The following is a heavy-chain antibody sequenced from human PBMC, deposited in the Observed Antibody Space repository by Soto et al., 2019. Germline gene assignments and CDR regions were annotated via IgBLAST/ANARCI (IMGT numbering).Heavy chain of an antibody. CDR1: GYTFTNYG. Sequence: QVQLVQSGAEVKKPGASVKVSCKASGYTFTNYGVSWVRQAPGQGLEWMGWISGYNGKTHYAQKFQGRVTMTIDTSASTAYMALESLRSDATAVYHWARDGDDFWSGQQRGWFEPWGQGTLVTVSS. J-gene: IGHJ5*02. CDR2: ISGYNGKT. CDR3: ARDGDDFWSGQQRGWFEP. D-gene: IGHD3-3*01. V-gene: IGHV1-18*01.